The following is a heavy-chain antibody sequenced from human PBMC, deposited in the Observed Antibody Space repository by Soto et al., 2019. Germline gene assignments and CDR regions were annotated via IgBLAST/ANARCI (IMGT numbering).Heavy chain of an antibody. CDR2: IYHSGST. D-gene: IGHD2-2*01. CDR1: GASISSYNY. J-gene: IGHJ4*02. CDR3: ARVPDY. Sequence: SETLSLTCNVSGASISSYNYWGWFRQPPGKGLELIGEIYHSGSTNYNPSLKSRVTISVDKSKNQFSLKLSSVTAAGTAVYYCARVPDYWGQGILVTVSS. V-gene: IGHV4-4*02.